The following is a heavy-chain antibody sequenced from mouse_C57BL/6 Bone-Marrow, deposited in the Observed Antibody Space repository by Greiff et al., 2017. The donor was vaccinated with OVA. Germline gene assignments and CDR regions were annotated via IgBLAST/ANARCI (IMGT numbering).Heavy chain of an antibody. J-gene: IGHJ2*01. V-gene: IGHV14-4*01. Sequence: EVQLQQSGAELVRPGASVKLSCTASGFNIKDDYMHWVKQRPEQGLEWIGWIDPENGDTEYASKFQGKATITADTSSNTAYLQLSSLTSEDTAVYYCTRDYDAPYYFDYWGQGTTLTVSS. CDR3: TRDYDAPYYFDY. CDR2: IDPENGDT. D-gene: IGHD2-4*01. CDR1: GFNIKDDY.